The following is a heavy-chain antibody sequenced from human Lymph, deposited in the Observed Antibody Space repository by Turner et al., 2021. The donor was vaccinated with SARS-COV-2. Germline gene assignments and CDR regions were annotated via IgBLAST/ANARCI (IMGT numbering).Heavy chain of an antibody. CDR2: IYSGGST. Sequence: EVKLVETGGGLIQPGGSLRLSCAASGFNVSSNYMSWVRQAPGKVLEWVSVIYSGGSTFYADSVRGRFTISRDNSKNTLYLQMNSLRAEDTAVYYCARDNPHDAFDIWGQGTMVTVSS. CDR1: GFNVSSNY. V-gene: IGHV3-53*02. J-gene: IGHJ3*02. CDR3: ARDNPHDAFDI.